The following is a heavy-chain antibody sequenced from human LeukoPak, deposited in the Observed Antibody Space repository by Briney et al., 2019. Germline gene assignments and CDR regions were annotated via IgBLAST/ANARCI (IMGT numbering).Heavy chain of an antibody. CDR3: ARDRGTTGYYYLDS. J-gene: IGHJ4*02. Sequence: SETLSLTCSVSGGPITEYYWSWIRQPPGKGLEWIGYIYHTGSTNYSPSLKSRLTMSVDASRNQFSLKLVSVTAADTAVYYCARDRGTTGYYYLDSWGQGLLVTVSS. CDR1: GGPITEYY. D-gene: IGHD1-26*01. CDR2: IYHTGST. V-gene: IGHV4-59*01.